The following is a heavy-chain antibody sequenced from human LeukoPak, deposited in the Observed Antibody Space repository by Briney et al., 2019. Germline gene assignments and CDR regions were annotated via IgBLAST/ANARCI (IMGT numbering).Heavy chain of an antibody. D-gene: IGHD4-17*01. CDR1: GFTFSSYG. J-gene: IGHJ4*02. V-gene: IGHV3-23*01. CDR2: ISGSGGNT. CDR3: AKDLPDYGDYIEGY. Sequence: GGSLRLSCAASGFTFSSYGMHWVRQAPGKGLEWVSTISGSGGNTNYADSVKGRFTFSRDNSKNMLYLQMNSLRVEDTAVYYCAKDLPDYGDYIEGYWGQGTLVTVSS.